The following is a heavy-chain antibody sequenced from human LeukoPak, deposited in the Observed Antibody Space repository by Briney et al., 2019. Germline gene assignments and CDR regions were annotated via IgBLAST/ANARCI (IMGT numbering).Heavy chain of an antibody. J-gene: IGHJ6*03. CDR2: ISAYNGNT. Sequence: ASVKVSCKASGYTFTSYGISWVRQAPGQGLEWMGWISAYNGNTNYARKLQGRVTMTTDTSTSTAYMELRSLRSDDTAVYYCASLGMVTTGYYYYMDVWGKGTTVTVSS. CDR3: ASLGMVTTGYYYYMDV. CDR1: GYTFTSYG. D-gene: IGHD2-21*02. V-gene: IGHV1-18*01.